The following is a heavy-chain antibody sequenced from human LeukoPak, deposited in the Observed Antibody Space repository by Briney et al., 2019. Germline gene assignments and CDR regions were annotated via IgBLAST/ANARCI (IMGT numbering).Heavy chain of an antibody. CDR2: IYNSASNT. J-gene: IGHJ6*02. Sequence: GGSLRLSCAASGFTFSDHYMSWIRQTPGKGLEWVSYIYNSASNTYYADSVKGRFTISRDNAKNVLYLQMNNLRVEDTAVYYFARGHYGLDVWGQGTTVTVSS. V-gene: IGHV3-11*01. CDR1: GFTFSDHY. CDR3: ARGHYGLDV.